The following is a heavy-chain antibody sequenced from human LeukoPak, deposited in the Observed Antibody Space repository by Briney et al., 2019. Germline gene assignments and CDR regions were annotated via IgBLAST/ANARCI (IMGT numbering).Heavy chain of an antibody. Sequence: SETLSLTCTVSGGSISSGSYYWGWIRQPPGKGLEWIGSIYYSGNTYYNPSLKSRVTISVDTSKNQFSLKLTSVTAADTAVYYCAHFKGGSFDFWGQGTMVTVSS. J-gene: IGHJ3*01. V-gene: IGHV4-39*01. D-gene: IGHD1-26*01. CDR2: IYYSGNT. CDR3: AHFKGGSFDF. CDR1: GGSISSGSYY.